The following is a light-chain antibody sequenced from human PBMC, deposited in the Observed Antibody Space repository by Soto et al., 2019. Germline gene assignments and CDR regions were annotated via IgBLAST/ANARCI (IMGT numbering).Light chain of an antibody. CDR2: KAS. J-gene: IGKJ5*01. V-gene: IGKV1-5*03. CDR1: QHITVW. Sequence: DIQLTQSPSTLSASVGDRVTITCRASQHITVWLAWYQQKPGKAPKLLIYKASSLESGVPSRFSGSGSGTEFTLTISSLQPDDFATYYCQQANSFPTFGQGTRLEIK. CDR3: QQANSFPT.